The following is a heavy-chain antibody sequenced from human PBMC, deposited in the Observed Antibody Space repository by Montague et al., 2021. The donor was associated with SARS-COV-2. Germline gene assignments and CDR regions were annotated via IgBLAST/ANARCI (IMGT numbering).Heavy chain of an antibody. Sequence: YLSLSFSASGFTFRSYWMHWVRQAPGRGLVWVSRIRPDGTSTHYAASVKGRFVISRDNAKNTLSLEMTNLRVDDTAIYYCVRPLWFGDSDYYFDSWGQGTLVSVSS. CDR1: GFTFRSYW. CDR2: IRPDGTST. CDR3: VRPLWFGDSDYYFDS. V-gene: IGHV3-74*01. D-gene: IGHD3-10*01. J-gene: IGHJ4*02.